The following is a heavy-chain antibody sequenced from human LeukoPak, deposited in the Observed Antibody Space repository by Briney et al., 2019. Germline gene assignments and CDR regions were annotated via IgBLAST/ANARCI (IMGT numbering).Heavy chain of an antibody. V-gene: IGHV1-2*02. J-gene: IGHJ4*02. CDR3: AGDTGRDGYSFDY. D-gene: IGHD5-24*01. CDR1: GYTFTGYH. CDR2: IDPNSGGT. Sequence: ASVKVSCKASGYTFTGYHMHWVRQAHGQGLEWMGWIDPNSGGTNFVQKFQGRVTMTRDTSISTAYMELSRLRSDDTAVYYCAGDTGRDGYSFDYWGQGTLVTVSS.